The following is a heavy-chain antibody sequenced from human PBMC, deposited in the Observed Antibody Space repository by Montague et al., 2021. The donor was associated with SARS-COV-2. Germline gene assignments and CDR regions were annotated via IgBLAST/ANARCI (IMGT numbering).Heavy chain of an antibody. J-gene: IGHJ4*03. V-gene: IGHV4-34*01. D-gene: IGHD3-22*01. Sequence: SETLSLTCAVSGGSFSDSYWSCIRQPPGKELEGIVEVNHRGTSNYNPSLNSRVSISVDTSKNQFSLYMGSVTAADTAVYYCARGRPHFSMILVVMTEGEYYMDYWGQGTLVTVSS. CDR1: GGSFSDSY. CDR3: ARGRPHFSMILVVMTEGEYYMDY. CDR2: VNHRGTS.